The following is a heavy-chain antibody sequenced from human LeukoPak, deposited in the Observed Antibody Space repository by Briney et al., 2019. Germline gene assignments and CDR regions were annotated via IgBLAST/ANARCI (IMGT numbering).Heavy chain of an antibody. CDR3: AKDPLYSYGSKHYFDY. CDR2: ISGSGGST. V-gene: IGHV3-23*01. CDR1: GFTFSRYA. D-gene: IGHD5-18*01. Sequence: GGSLRLSCAASGFTFSRYAMSWVRQAPGKGLEWVSDISGSGGSTHYADSVKGRFTISRDNSKNTLYLQMNSLRAEDTAVYYCAKDPLYSYGSKHYFDYWGQGTLVTVYS. J-gene: IGHJ4*02.